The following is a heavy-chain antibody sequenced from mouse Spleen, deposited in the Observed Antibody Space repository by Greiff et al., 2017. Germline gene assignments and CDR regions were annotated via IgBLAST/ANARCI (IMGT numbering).Heavy chain of an antibody. CDR3: ARKGTIYYDYDGFAY. Sequence: VQLQQPGAELVKPGASVKLSCKASGYTFTSYWMHWVKQRPGRGLEWIGRIDPNSGGTKYNEKFKSKATLTVDKPSSTAYMQLSSLTSEDSAVYYCARKGTIYYDYDGFAYWGQGTLVTVSA. D-gene: IGHD2-4*01. CDR1: GYTFTSYW. CDR2: IDPNSGGT. J-gene: IGHJ3*01. V-gene: IGHV1-72*01.